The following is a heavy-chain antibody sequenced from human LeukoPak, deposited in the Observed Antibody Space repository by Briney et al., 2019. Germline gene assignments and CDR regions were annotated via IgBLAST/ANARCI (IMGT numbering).Heavy chain of an antibody. V-gene: IGHV4-59*01. Sequence: SETLSLTCTVSGDSISSYYWSWIRQPPGKGLEWIGYIHYSGSTSYNPSLKSRVTISVDTFKNQFSLKLSSVTAADTAVYYCAGRLWRRDGYNLSAFDIWGQGTMVTVSS. D-gene: IGHD5-24*01. CDR2: IHYSGST. CDR1: GDSISSYY. CDR3: AGRLWRRDGYNLSAFDI. J-gene: IGHJ3*02.